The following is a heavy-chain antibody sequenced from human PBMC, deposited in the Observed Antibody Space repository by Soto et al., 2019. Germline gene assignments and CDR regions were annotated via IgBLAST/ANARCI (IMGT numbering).Heavy chain of an antibody. D-gene: IGHD2-2*01. CDR1: GFTVSSNY. Sequence: EVQLVESGGGLVQPGGSLRLSCAASGFTVSSNYMSWVRQAPGKGLEWVSVIYSGGSTYYADSVKGRFTISRDNSKNTLYLQMNSLRAEDTAVYYCARDESRYCSSTSCPGGFDPWGQGTLVTVSS. J-gene: IGHJ5*02. CDR2: IYSGGST. V-gene: IGHV3-66*01. CDR3: ARDESRYCSSTSCPGGFDP.